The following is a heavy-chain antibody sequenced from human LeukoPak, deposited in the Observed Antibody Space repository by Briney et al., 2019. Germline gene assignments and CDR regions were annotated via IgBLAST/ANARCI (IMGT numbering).Heavy chain of an antibody. V-gene: IGHV1-18*01. J-gene: IGHJ4*02. D-gene: IGHD3-10*01. CDR3: ARARRGYGSGSYGDY. CDR2: ISAYNGNT. CDR1: GYTFTSYG. Sequence: ASVKVSCKASGYTFTSYGISWVRQAPGQGLEWMGWISAYNGNTNYAQKLQGRVTMTTDTSTSTAYMELRSLRSDDTAVYYCARARRGYGSGSYGDYWGQGTLVTVSS.